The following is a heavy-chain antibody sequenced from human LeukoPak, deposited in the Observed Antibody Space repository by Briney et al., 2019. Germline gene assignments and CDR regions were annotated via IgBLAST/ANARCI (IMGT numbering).Heavy chain of an antibody. J-gene: IGHJ3*01. CDR2: ISWNSGII. CDR1: GFTFDDYA. Sequence: PGRSLRLSCAASGFTFDDYAMHWVRQTPGKGLEWVSGISWNSGIIGYADSVKGRFTISRDNAKNMVFLHMNSLRPEDTAMYYCARDYHFYYYDNNAHTFDFWGQGTMVTVSS. V-gene: IGHV3-9*01. D-gene: IGHD3-22*01. CDR3: ARDYHFYYYDNNAHTFDF.